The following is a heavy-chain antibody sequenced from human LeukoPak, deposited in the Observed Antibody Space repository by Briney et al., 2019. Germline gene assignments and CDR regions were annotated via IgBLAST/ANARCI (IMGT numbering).Heavy chain of an antibody. Sequence: PGGSLRLSCAASGFTFENYWMSWVRQAPGKGPEWVANIKQDGSVEHYLDSVKGRFTISRDNAKNSLILQMNSLRAEDTAVYYCAKASAGKEAAGYFDYWGQGTLVTVSS. CDR3: AKASAGKEAAGYFDY. CDR1: GFTFENYW. CDR2: IKQDGSVE. J-gene: IGHJ4*02. D-gene: IGHD6-13*01. V-gene: IGHV3-7*01.